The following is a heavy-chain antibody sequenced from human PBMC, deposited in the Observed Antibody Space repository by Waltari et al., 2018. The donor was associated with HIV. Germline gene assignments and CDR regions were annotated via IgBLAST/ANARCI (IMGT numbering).Heavy chain of an antibody. CDR1: GFTFSSYA. D-gene: IGHD3-22*01. J-gene: IGHJ1*01. CDR3: AKDHHRAVGSDTYYYDSSGYYEGYFQH. Sequence: EVQLLESGGGLVQPGGSLRLSCAASGFTFSSYAMSWVRPAPGKGLEWVSGIGGSTYYADSVKGRFTISRDNSKNTLYLQMNSLRAEDTAVYYCAKDHHRAVGSDTYYYDSSGYYEGYFQHWGQGTLVTVSS. V-gene: IGHV3-23*01. CDR2: GIGGST.